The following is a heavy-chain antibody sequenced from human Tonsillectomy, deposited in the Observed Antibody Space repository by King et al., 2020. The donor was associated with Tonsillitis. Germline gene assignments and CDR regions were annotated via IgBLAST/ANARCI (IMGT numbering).Heavy chain of an antibody. CDR1: GFTFSSHT. CDR2: ILYDGSNK. V-gene: IGHV3-30-3*01. Sequence: QLVQSGGGVVQPGRSLRLSCAASGFTFSSHTIHWVRQAPGKGLEWVALILYDGSNKYYADSVKGRFTISRDDSKNTLYLQMNSLRAEDTAVYYCARDNGYSNGRPFDYWGQGTLVTVSS. CDR3: ARDNGYSNGRPFDY. D-gene: IGHD5-18*01. J-gene: IGHJ4*02.